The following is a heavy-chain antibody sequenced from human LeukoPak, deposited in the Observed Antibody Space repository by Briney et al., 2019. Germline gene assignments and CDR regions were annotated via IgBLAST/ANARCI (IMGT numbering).Heavy chain of an antibody. Sequence: GGSLRLSCAASGFTFSSYEMNWVRQAPGKGLEWVSYISSSGSTIYYADSVKGRFTISRDNAKNSLYLQMNSLRAEDTAVYYCARDSRYYYGSGRNYFDYWGQGTLVTVSS. J-gene: IGHJ4*02. CDR1: GFTFSSYE. V-gene: IGHV3-48*03. CDR2: ISSSGSTI. CDR3: ARDSRYYYGSGRNYFDY. D-gene: IGHD3-10*01.